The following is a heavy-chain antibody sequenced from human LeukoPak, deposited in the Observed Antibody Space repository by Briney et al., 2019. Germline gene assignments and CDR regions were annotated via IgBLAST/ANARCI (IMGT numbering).Heavy chain of an antibody. V-gene: IGHV3-30*02. CDR2: IRYDGSNK. CDR1: RFTFSSYS. D-gene: IGHD6-19*01. CDR3: AKEAGYSSGGR. J-gene: IGHJ4*02. Sequence: GGSLRLSCAASRFTFSSYSMNWVRQAPGKGLEWVAFIRYDGSNKYYADSVKGRFTISRDNSKNTLYLQMNSLRAEDTAAYYCAKEAGYSSGGRWGQGTLVTVSS.